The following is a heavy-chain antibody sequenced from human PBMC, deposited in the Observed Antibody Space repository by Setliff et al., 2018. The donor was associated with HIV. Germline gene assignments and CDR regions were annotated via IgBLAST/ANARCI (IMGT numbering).Heavy chain of an antibody. Sequence: PGGSLRLSCKASGFTFKIYGMHWVRQAPGKGLEWVTFIRNDASNTYYADSVKGRFTISRDSSKNTLYLQMDSLRTEDTAVYYCAKTQGWHLINYWGPGTLVTVSS. V-gene: IGHV3-30*02. D-gene: IGHD6-19*01. J-gene: IGHJ4*02. CDR1: GFTFKIYG. CDR2: IRNDASNT. CDR3: AKTQGWHLINY.